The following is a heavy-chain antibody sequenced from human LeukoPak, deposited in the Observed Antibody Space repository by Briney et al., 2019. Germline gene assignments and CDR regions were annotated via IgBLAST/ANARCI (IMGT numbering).Heavy chain of an antibody. V-gene: IGHV3-23*01. Sequence: AGGSLRLSCADSGFTFSSYAMSWVRQAPGEGLEWVSAISAGGGTTYYADSVKGRFTISRDKSKNTLYLQMNSLRAEDTAVYYCAKGYYYGSGSFRWFDPWGQGTLVTVSS. D-gene: IGHD3-10*01. CDR1: GFTFSSYA. CDR3: AKGYYYGSGSFRWFDP. J-gene: IGHJ5*02. CDR2: ISAGGGTT.